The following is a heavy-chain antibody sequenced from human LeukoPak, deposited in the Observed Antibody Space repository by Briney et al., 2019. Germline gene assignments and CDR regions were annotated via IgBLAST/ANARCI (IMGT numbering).Heavy chain of an antibody. J-gene: IGHJ4*02. Sequence: ASVKVSCKASGYTFTSYAMHWVRQAPGQRLEWMGWINAGNGNTKYSQKFQGRVTITRDTSASTAYMELSSLRSEDTAVYYCAMSESHYGDLPFDYWGQGTLVTVSS. V-gene: IGHV1-3*01. CDR2: INAGNGNT. CDR3: AMSESHYGDLPFDY. CDR1: GYTFTSYA. D-gene: IGHD4-17*01.